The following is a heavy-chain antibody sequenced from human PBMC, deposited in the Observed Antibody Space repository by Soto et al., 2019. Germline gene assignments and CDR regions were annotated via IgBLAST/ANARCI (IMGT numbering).Heavy chain of an antibody. Sequence: QVQLQESGPGLVKPSETLSLTCTVSGGSISSYYWSWIRQPPGKGLEWIGYIYYSGSTNYNPSLKSRVTLAVETSKKQSSLKLSSVTAADTAVYYCARIFGHYGSGRATFGYYYYYMDVWGKGTTVTVSS. CDR3: ARIFGHYGSGRATFGYYYYYMDV. V-gene: IGHV4-59*01. CDR1: GGSISSYY. D-gene: IGHD3-10*01. J-gene: IGHJ6*03. CDR2: IYYSGST.